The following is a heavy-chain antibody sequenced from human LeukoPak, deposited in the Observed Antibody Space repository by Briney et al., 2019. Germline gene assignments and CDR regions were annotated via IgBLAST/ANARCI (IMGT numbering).Heavy chain of an antibody. Sequence: GASVKVSCKASGYTFTGYYMHWVRQAPGQGLEWMGWINPNSGGTNYAQKFQGRVTMTRDTSISTAYMELSRLRSDGTAVYYCARDSATYYYSPYYYYYYMDVWGKGTTVTVSS. J-gene: IGHJ6*03. CDR2: INPNSGGT. V-gene: IGHV1-2*02. CDR3: ARDSATYYYSPYYYYYYMDV. CDR1: GYTFTGYY. D-gene: IGHD3-10*01.